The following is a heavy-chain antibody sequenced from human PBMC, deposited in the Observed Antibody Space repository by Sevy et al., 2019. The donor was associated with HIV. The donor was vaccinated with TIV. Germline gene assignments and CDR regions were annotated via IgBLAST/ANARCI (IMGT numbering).Heavy chain of an antibody. CDR1: GYTFTSYG. CDR3: ARTYYDSSGYYYVDYYYGMDV. J-gene: IGHJ6*02. D-gene: IGHD3-22*01. Sequence: ASVKVSCKASGYTFTSYGISWVRQAPGQGLEWMGWISAYNGNTNYAQNLQGRVTMTTDTSTSTAYMELRSLRSDDTAVYYCARTYYDSSGYYYVDYYYGMDVWGQGTTVTFSS. V-gene: IGHV1-18*01. CDR2: ISAYNGNT.